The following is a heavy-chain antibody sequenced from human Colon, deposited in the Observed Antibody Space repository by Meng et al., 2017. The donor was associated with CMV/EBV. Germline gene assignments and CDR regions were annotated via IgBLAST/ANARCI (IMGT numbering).Heavy chain of an antibody. CDR1: GFTFSSYW. Sequence: GGSLRLSCAASGFTFSSYWMSWVRQAPGKGLEWVANIKQDGSEKYYVDSVKGRFTASRDNARNSLYLQMNSLRAEDTAIYYCARDGVVVLGATRDWGQGTLVTVSS. CDR2: IKQDGSEK. J-gene: IGHJ4*02. D-gene: IGHD2-15*01. V-gene: IGHV3-7*03. CDR3: ARDGVVVLGATRD.